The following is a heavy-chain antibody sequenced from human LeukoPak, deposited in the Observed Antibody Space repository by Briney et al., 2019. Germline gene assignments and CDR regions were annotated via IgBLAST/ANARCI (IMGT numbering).Heavy chain of an antibody. V-gene: IGHV1-2*02. CDR2: INPNSGGT. D-gene: IGHD2-2*01. J-gene: IGHJ5*02. CDR1: GYTFTGYY. Sequence: APVKVSCKASGYTFTGYYMHWVRQAPGQGLEWMGWINPNSGGTNYAQKFQGRVTMTRDTSISTAYMELSRLRSDDTAVYYCARAEYCSSTSCYIRGGDWFDPWGQGTLVTVSS. CDR3: ARAEYCSSTSCYIRGGDWFDP.